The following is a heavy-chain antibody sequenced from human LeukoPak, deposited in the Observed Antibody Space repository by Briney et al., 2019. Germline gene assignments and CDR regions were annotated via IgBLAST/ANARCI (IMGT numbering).Heavy chain of an antibody. CDR1: GGSFSGYY. V-gene: IGHV4-34*01. D-gene: IGHD3-22*01. CDR2: INHSGST. Sequence: SETLSLTCAVYGGSFSGYYWSWIRQPPGKGLEWIGEINHSGSTNYNPSLKSRVTISVDMSRNQFSLKLSSVTAADTAVYYCAREVPEENYYDSSGLFDYWGQGTLVTVSP. J-gene: IGHJ4*02. CDR3: AREVPEENYYDSSGLFDY.